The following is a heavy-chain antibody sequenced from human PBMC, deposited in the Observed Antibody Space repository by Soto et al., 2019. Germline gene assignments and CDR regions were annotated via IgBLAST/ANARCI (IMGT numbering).Heavy chain of an antibody. D-gene: IGHD2-15*01. J-gene: IGHJ6*02. CDR1: GGSISSYC. CDR2: IYYSGST. CDR3: ARDGGYCSGGSCYLVYGMDV. V-gene: IGHV4-59*01. Sequence: PSETLSLTCTVSGGSISSYCWSWIRQPPGKGLEWIGYIYYSGSTNYNPSLKSRVTISVDTSKNQFSLKLGSVTAADTAVYYCARDGGYCSGGSCYLVYGMDVWGQGTTVTVSS.